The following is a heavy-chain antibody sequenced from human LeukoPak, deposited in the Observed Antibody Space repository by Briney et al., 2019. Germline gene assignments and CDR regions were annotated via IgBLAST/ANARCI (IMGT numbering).Heavy chain of an antibody. D-gene: IGHD2-2*01. CDR2: INHSGST. CDR1: GGSFSGYY. J-gene: IGHJ3*02. Sequence: SENLSLTCAVYGGSFSGYYWSWIRQPPGKGLEWIGEINHSGSTNYNPSLKSRVTISVDTSKNQFSLKLSSVTAADTAVYYCARGGIVVVPAAGDAFDIWGQGTMVTVSS. CDR3: ARGGIVVVPAAGDAFDI. V-gene: IGHV4-34*01.